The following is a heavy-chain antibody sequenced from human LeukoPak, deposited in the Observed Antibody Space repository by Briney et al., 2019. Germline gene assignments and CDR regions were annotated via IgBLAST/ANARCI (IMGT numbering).Heavy chain of an antibody. D-gene: IGHD4-17*01. Sequence: GGSLRLSCAASGFTFSSYEMNWVRQAPGKGLEWVSHISSSGNTIHYADSVKGRFTVSRDNAKNSVYLQMNSLRAEDTAVYYCARDEEGDYDLDYWGQGTLVTVSS. J-gene: IGHJ4*02. V-gene: IGHV3-48*03. CDR2: ISSSGNTI. CDR3: ARDEEGDYDLDY. CDR1: GFTFSSYE.